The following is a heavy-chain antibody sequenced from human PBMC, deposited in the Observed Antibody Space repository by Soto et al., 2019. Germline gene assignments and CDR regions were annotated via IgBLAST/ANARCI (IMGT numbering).Heavy chain of an antibody. Sequence: GGSLRLSCVVSGLTYSDYSMNWVRQAPGKGLEWVSSISSRSSYIYYADSVKGRFTISRDDAKNSVYLEMNSLRAEDTATYYCMTGCRATFNPDWGRGILVTGFS. J-gene: IGHJ4*02. CDR1: GLTYSDYS. CDR3: MTGCRATFNPD. V-gene: IGHV3-21*01. CDR2: ISSRSSYI. D-gene: IGHD3-16*01.